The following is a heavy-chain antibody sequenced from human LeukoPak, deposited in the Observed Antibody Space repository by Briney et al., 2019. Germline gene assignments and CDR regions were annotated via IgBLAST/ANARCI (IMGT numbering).Heavy chain of an antibody. J-gene: IGHJ2*01. CDR2: ISSSSSYI. V-gene: IGHV3-21*03. CDR1: GFTFSSYN. Sequence: GGSLRLSCAASGFTFSSYNMNWVRQAPGKGLEWVSSISSSSSYIYYADSVKGRFTISRDNAKNSLYLQMNSLRAEDTAVYYCARDGNFYFDLWGRGTLVTVSS. CDR3: ARDGNFYFDL. D-gene: IGHD1-7*01.